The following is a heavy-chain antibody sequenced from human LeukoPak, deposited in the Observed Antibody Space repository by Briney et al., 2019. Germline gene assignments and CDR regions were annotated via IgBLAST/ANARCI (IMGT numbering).Heavy chain of an antibody. CDR1: GYSFTSHW. CDR2: IYPGDSDT. V-gene: IGHV5-51*01. D-gene: IGHD3-10*01. Sequence: GESLKISCKGSGYSFTSHWIGWVRQMPGKGLEWLGIIYPGDSDTRYSPSFQGQVTISADKSISTAYLQWSSLKASDTAMYYCARSWGSGSYYKVDYFDYWGQGTLVTVSS. J-gene: IGHJ4*02. CDR3: ARSWGSGSYYKVDYFDY.